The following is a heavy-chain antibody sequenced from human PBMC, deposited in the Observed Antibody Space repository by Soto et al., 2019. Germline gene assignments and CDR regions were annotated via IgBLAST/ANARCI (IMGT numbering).Heavy chain of an antibody. D-gene: IGHD6-19*01. V-gene: IGHV3-48*02. CDR2: ISSSSATI. J-gene: IGHJ5*02. CDR3: ARDKVGTVAGMNWLDP. CDR1: GFKFSMFG. Sequence: LQESGGELVQPGGSLRLSCVASGFKFSMFGMNWVRQAPGKGLEWIAYISSSSATIVYGGSVEGRFTVSRDNAENLLYLQMKSLRDEDTAVYYCARDKVGTVAGMNWLDPWGHGTLVTVST.